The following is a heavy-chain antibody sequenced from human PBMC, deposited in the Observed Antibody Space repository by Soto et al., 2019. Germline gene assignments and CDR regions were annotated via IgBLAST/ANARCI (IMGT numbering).Heavy chain of an antibody. CDR1: GGIFSTYA. D-gene: IGHD3-10*01. Sequence: QVQLVQSGAEVKKPGSSVKVSCKASGGIFSTYAISWLRQAPGQGLEWMGGIIPLFGTPNYAQRFQGRVTXTXDXXXSTXXMEXXXXRSEDTXXXXXXXXXXXXXXXXXYXRIDFWGQGTLVTVSS. J-gene: IGHJ4*02. V-gene: IGHV1-69*01. CDR3: XXXXXXXXXXXXYXRIDF. CDR2: IIPLFGTP.